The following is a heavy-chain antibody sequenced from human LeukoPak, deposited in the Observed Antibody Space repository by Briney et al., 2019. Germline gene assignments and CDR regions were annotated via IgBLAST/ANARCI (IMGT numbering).Heavy chain of an antibody. CDR2: INTNTGNP. V-gene: IGHV7-4-1*02. Sequence: ASVKVSCKASGYTFTSYAMNWVRQAPGQGLEWMGWINTNTGNPTYAQGFTGRFVFSLDTSFSTAYMQISSLKAEDTAVYYCARELFGMITFGGVVDYWGQGTLVTVSS. J-gene: IGHJ4*02. CDR1: GYTFTSYA. CDR3: ARELFGMITFGGVVDY. D-gene: IGHD3-16*01.